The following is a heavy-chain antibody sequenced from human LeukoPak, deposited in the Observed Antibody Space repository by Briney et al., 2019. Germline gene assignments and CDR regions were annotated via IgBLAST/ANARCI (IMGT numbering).Heavy chain of an antibody. CDR2: ISSSSTTI. Sequence: GGSLRLSCAAAGFTLSDYSMNWVRQAPGKGLEWVSYISSSSTTIFYADSVKGRFTISRDNAKNSLFLQMNGLRDEDTALYYCARERVIAAAGDGFDSWGQGTLVTVSS. CDR3: ARERVIAAAGDGFDS. CDR1: GFTLSDYS. V-gene: IGHV3-48*02. J-gene: IGHJ4*02. D-gene: IGHD2-21*01.